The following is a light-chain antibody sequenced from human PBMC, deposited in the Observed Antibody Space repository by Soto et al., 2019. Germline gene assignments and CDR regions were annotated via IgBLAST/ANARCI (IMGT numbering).Light chain of an antibody. CDR1: SSDIGGYRY. J-gene: IGLJ2*01. V-gene: IGLV2-14*03. Sequence: QSALTQPASVSGSPGQSVTISCTGTSSDIGGYRYVSWYHQRPGKAPKLMIHDVTNRPSGVSDRFSGSKSGNTASLTISGLQAEDEADYYCTSYTSDSSVIFGGGTKVTVL. CDR3: TSYTSDSSVI. CDR2: DVT.